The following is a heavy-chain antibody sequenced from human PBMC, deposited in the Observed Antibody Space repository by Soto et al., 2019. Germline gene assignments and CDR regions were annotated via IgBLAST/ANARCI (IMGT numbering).Heavy chain of an antibody. CDR3: ARDFPPGAVTTPRRTWFDP. Sequence: PSETLSLTCTVSGGSISSYYWSWIRQPAGKGLEWIGRIYTSGSTNYNPSLKSRVTMSVDTSKNQFSLKLSSVTAADTAVYYCARDFPPGAVTTPRRTWFDPWGQGTLVTVSS. V-gene: IGHV4-4*07. CDR2: IYTSGST. D-gene: IGHD4-17*01. CDR1: GGSISSYY. J-gene: IGHJ5*02.